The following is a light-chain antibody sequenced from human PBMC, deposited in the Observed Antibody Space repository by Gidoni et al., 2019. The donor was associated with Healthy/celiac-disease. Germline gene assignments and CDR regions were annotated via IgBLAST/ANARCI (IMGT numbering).Light chain of an antibody. CDR3: CSYAGSSTYVV. CDR2: EVS. CDR1: RSDVGSYNL. Sequence: QSALTKPASVSGSPGQSITISCTGPRSDVGSYNLVSWYQQHPGKAPKLMIYEVSKRPPGVSNRFSGSKSGNTAFLTISGLQAEDEADYYCCSYAGSSTYVVFGGGTKLTVL. V-gene: IGLV2-23*02. J-gene: IGLJ2*01.